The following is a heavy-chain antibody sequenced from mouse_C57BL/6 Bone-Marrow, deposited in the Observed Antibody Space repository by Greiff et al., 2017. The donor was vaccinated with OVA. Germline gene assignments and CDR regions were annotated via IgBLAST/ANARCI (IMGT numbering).Heavy chain of an antibody. D-gene: IGHD3-1*01. CDR2: IDPENGDT. CDR1: GFNIKDDY. V-gene: IGHV14-4*01. Sequence: EVQLQQSGAELVRPGASVKLSCTASGFNIKDDYMHWVKQRPEQGLEWIGWIDPENGDTEYASKFQGKATITADTSSNTAYLQLSSLTSEDTAVDYCTNSVGVDYWGQGTTLTVSS. J-gene: IGHJ2*01. CDR3: TNSVGVDY.